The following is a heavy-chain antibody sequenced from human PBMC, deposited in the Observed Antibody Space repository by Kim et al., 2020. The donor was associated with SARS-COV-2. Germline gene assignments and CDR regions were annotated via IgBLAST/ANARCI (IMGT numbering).Heavy chain of an antibody. Sequence: SVKVSCKASGGTFSSYAISWVRQAPGQGLEWMGGIIPIFGTANYAQKFQGRVTITADESTSTAYMELSSLRSEDTAVYYCARALPHYYDSSGYYRFDYWGQGTLVTVSS. CDR2: IIPIFGTA. V-gene: IGHV1-69*13. CDR3: ARALPHYYDSSGYYRFDY. J-gene: IGHJ4*02. CDR1: GGTFSSYA. D-gene: IGHD3-22*01.